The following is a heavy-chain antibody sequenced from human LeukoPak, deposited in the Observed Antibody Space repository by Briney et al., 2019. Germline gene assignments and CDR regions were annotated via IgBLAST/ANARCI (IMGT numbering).Heavy chain of an antibody. J-gene: IGHJ6*03. D-gene: IGHD2-8*01. V-gene: IGHV4-59*01. CDR3: AKDRCSNGVGCYYYYMDV. CDR2: IYYSGST. Sequence: SETLSLTCTVSGGSISSYYWSWIRQPPGKGLEWIGYIYYSGSTNYNPSLKSRVTISVDTSKNQFSLKLSSVTAADTAVYYCAKDRCSNGVGCYYYYMDVWGKGTTVTISS. CDR1: GGSISSYY.